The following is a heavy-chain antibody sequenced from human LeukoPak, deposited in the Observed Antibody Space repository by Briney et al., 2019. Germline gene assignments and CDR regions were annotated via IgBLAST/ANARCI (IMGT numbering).Heavy chain of an antibody. J-gene: IGHJ4*02. D-gene: IGHD6-19*01. Sequence: GRSLKLSCAGSGFIFNNYAMHWVRQPPGKGLEWVSGISWNSGSIDYADSVKGRFTISRDNAKNSLYLQMNSLRVEDTAFYYCAKDNRRHYTSGPNPDSLHWGQGALVTVSS. V-gene: IGHV3-9*01. CDR1: GFIFNNYA. CDR2: ISWNSGSI. CDR3: AKDNRRHYTSGPNPDSLH.